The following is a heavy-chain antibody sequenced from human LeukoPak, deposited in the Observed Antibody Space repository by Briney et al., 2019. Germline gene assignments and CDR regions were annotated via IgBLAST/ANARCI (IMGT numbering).Heavy chain of an antibody. V-gene: IGHV1-18*01. CDR3: ARSGYDYVWGSYPLYNWFDP. D-gene: IGHD3-16*02. CDR2: ISAYNGNT. J-gene: IGHJ5*02. Sequence: GASVKVSCKASGYTFTSYGISWVRQAPGQGLEWMGWISAYNGNTNYAQKLQGRVTMTTHTSTSTAYMELRSLRSDDTAVYYCARSGYDYVWGSYPLYNWFDPWGQGTLVTVSS. CDR1: GYTFTSYG.